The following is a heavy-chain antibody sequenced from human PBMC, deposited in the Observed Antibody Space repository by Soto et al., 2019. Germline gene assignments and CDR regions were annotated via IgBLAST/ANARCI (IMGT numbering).Heavy chain of an antibody. J-gene: IGHJ6*02. V-gene: IGHV3-35*01. D-gene: IGHD3-16*01. CDR2: VSWNGSRT. CDR1: GFTFSNSD. CDR3: ASSPGGPFNYYYYGMDV. Sequence: GGSLRLSCAASGFTFSNSDMNWVRQAPGKGLEWVSGVSWNGSRTHYADSVKGRFIISRDNSRNFLYQQMNSLRPEDMAVYYCASSPGGPFNYYYYGMDVWGHGTTVTVSS.